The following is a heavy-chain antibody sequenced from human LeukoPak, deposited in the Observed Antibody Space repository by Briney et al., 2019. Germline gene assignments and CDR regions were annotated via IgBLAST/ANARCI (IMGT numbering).Heavy chain of an antibody. CDR3: ARDPSSSSSVGGYLDY. D-gene: IGHD6-6*01. V-gene: IGHV3-30*02. CDR2: IRYDGSYK. CDR1: VFTFSSYD. Sequence: PGGSLRLSCAASVFTFSSYDMNWVRQAPGKGLEWVAFIRYDGSYKYYADSVKGRFTISRDNSKNTVYLQMNSLRAEDTAVYYCARDPSSSSSVGGYLDYWGQGTPVTVSS. J-gene: IGHJ4*02.